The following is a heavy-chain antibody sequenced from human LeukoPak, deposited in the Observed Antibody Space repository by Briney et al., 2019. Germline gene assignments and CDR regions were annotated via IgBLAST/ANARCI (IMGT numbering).Heavy chain of an antibody. J-gene: IGHJ4*02. CDR3: ARGARTDGSGSYCSY. V-gene: IGHV4-34*01. CDR2: INHSGST. Sequence: SETLSLTCAVYGGSLSGYYWSWIRQPPGKGLEWIGEINHSGSTNYTPSLKSRVTISVDTSKNQFSLKLSSVTAADTAVYYCARGARTDGSGSYCSYWGQGTLVTVSS. D-gene: IGHD3-10*01. CDR1: GGSLSGYY.